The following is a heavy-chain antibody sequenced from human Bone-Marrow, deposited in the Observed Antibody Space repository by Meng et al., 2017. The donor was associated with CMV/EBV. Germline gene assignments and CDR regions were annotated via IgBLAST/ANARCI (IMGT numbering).Heavy chain of an antibody. Sequence: ASVKVSCKASGYIFTDYYMHWVRQAPGQGLEWMGWINPNSGGTNYAQNFQGRVTMSSDTSISKAYMELSRLRADDTAGDYCARANYYYNMDVWGQGTTVT. J-gene: IGHJ6*02. CDR2: INPNSGGT. V-gene: IGHV1-2*02. CDR3: ARANYYYNMDV. CDR1: GYIFTDYY.